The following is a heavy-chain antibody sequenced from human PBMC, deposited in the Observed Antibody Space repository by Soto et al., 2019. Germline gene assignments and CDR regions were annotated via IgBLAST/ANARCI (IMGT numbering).Heavy chain of an antibody. J-gene: IGHJ4*02. CDR2: INPSGDTT. CDR1: GYSVTSYY. CDR3: ASLEPWFGAPWSGQYFDC. D-gene: IGHD3-10*01. Sequence: QVQLVQSGAEVRKPGASVKVSCKASGYSVTSYYIHWVRQAPGKGLEWMGIINPSGDTTTYAQRFQGRVLMTRETSTKTSFMGWSLLTSEDTAGYFCASLEPWFGAPWSGQYFDCWGQGNLVNVSS. V-gene: IGHV1-46*03.